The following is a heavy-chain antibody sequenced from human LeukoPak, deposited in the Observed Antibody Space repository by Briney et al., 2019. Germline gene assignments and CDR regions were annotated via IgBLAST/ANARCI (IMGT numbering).Heavy chain of an antibody. CDR2: IYTSGST. J-gene: IGHJ4*02. CDR1: GGSISSYY. CDR3: ARAPYYYDSSGYLRHYYFDY. D-gene: IGHD3-22*01. Sequence: SETLSLTCTVSGGSISSYYWSWIRQPAGKGLEWIGRIYTSGSTNYNPSLKSRVTMSVDTSRNQFSLKLSSVTAADTAVYYCARAPYYYDSSGYLRHYYFDYWDQGTLVTVSS. V-gene: IGHV4-4*07.